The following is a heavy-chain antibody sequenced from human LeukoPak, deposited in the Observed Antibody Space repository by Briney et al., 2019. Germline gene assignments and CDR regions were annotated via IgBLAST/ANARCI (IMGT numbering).Heavy chain of an antibody. CDR2: IIPIFGTA. CDR1: GGTFSSYT. J-gene: IGHJ6*03. CDR3: ATLEGYCSGGSCYSGYYYYYMDV. V-gene: IGHV1-69*06. Sequence: WASVKVSCKASGGTFSSYTISWVRQAPGQGLEWMGGIIPIFGTANYAQKFQGRVTITADKSTSTAYMELSSLRSEDTAVYYCATLEGYCSGGSCYSGYYYYYMDVWGKGTTVTVSS. D-gene: IGHD2-15*01.